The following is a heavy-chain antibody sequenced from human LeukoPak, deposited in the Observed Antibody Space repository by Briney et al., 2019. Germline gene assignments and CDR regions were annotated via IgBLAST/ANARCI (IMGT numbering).Heavy chain of an antibody. CDR3: ARDSAPVVVPADDESGGVDV. CDR2: ISSSGSTI. CDR1: GFTFSSYE. V-gene: IGHV3-48*03. D-gene: IGHD2-2*01. Sequence: GGSLRLSCAASGFTFSSYEMNWVRQAPGKGLEWVSYISSSGSTIYYADSVKGRFTISRDNAKNSLYLQMNSLRAEDTAVYYCARDSAPVVVPADDESGGVDVWGQGPRSPSP. J-gene: IGHJ6*02.